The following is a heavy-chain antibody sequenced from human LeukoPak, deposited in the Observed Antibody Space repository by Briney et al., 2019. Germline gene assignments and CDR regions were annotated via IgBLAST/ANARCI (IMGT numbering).Heavy chain of an antibody. V-gene: IGHV3-21*01. CDR2: ISSSSSYI. J-gene: IGHJ4*02. Sequence: GGSLRLSCAASGFTFSSYGMNWVRQAPGKGLEWVSSISSSSSYIYYADSVKGRFTISRDNAKNSLYLQMNSLRAEDTAVYYCAREGIAAAGLPFDYWGQGTLVTVSS. D-gene: IGHD6-13*01. CDR1: GFTFSSYG. CDR3: AREGIAAAGLPFDY.